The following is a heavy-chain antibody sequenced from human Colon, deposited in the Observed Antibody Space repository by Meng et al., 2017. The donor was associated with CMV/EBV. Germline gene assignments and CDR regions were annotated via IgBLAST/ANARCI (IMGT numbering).Heavy chain of an antibody. CDR2: IYYSGYT. Sequence: QLQLQESVPGLVKPSETRPLTCTVSCGSISSSTYYWVWVRQTPGKGLEWIGNIYYSGYTYYNPSLKSRLTISVDTSKNQFSLKLTSVTAADTAVYYCATDYGDYYFDRWGQGTLVTVSS. D-gene: IGHD4-17*01. CDR1: CGSISSSTYY. J-gene: IGHJ4*02. V-gene: IGHV4-39*07. CDR3: ATDYGDYYFDR.